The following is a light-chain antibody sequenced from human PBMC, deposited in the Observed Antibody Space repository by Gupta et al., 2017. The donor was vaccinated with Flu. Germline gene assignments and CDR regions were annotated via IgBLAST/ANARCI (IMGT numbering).Light chain of an antibody. Sequence: QSVLTQPPSVSAAPGQKVTISCSGSSSNIGNNYVSWYQHLPGTAPKLLIDDNNKRPAGIPDRFAGSKSGTSATLVITGLQTGDEAYYYCGTWDSSLSCVFGGGTKLTVL. J-gene: IGLJ3*02. CDR2: DNN. V-gene: IGLV1-51*01. CDR1: SSNIGNNY. CDR3: GTWDSSLSCV.